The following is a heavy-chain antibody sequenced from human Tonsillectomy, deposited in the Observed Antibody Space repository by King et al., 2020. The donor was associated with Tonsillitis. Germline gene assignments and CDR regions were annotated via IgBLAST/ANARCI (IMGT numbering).Heavy chain of an antibody. CDR1: GFPFSDYA. D-gene: IGHD1-26*01. Sequence: VQLVESGGGVVQPGGSLRLSCAASGFPFSDYAMHWVRQAPGKGLEWVSFIPYDGGNKCYADSVKGRFTISRDNSKNTLYLQMNSLRAEDTAVYYCARELRSKDSYYGMDVWGQGTTVTVSS. CDR2: IPYDGGNK. CDR3: ARELRSKDSYYGMDV. J-gene: IGHJ6*02. V-gene: IGHV3-30*04.